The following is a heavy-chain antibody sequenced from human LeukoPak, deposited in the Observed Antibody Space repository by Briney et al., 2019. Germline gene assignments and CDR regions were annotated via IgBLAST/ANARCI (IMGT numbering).Heavy chain of an antibody. V-gene: IGHV4-39*01. CDR2: IYYSGST. D-gene: IGHD5-24*01. CDR1: GGSISSSSYY. CDR3: ARTAGQGWLQSSLHLDY. J-gene: IGHJ4*02. Sequence: PSETLSLTCTVSGGSISSSSYYWGWIRQPPGKGLEWIGSIYYSGSTYYNPSLKSRVTISVDTSKNQFSLKLSSVTAADTAVYYCARTAGQGWLQSSLHLDYWGQGTLVTVSS.